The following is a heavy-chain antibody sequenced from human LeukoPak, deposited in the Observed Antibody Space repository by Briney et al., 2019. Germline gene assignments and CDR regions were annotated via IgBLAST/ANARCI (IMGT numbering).Heavy chain of an antibody. CDR3: ARDYESSGSNGAFDI. CDR1: EFTSLA. Sequence: PGGSLRLSCVASEFTSLAMTWVRQAPGKGLEWVSPISGSGDSAYYADSVKGRFTISRDNSKNTLYLQMNSLRAEDTAVYYCARDYESSGSNGAFDIWGQGTMVTVSS. D-gene: IGHD6-19*01. CDR2: ISGSGDSA. V-gene: IGHV3-23*01. J-gene: IGHJ3*02.